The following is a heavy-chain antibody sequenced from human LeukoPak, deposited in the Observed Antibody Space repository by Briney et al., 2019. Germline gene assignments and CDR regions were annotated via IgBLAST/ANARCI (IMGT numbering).Heavy chain of an antibody. CDR2: ISGSGGST. CDR3: AKDSRGQEYYDFWSGYLVYYFDY. CDR1: GFTFSSYA. V-gene: IGHV3-23*01. D-gene: IGHD3-3*01. Sequence: GGSLRLSCAASGFTFSSYAMSWVRQAPGKGLEWVSAISGSGGSTYYADSVKGWFTISRDNSKNTLYLQMNSLRAEDTAVYYCAKDSRGQEYYDFWSGYLVYYFDYWGQGTLVTVSS. J-gene: IGHJ4*02.